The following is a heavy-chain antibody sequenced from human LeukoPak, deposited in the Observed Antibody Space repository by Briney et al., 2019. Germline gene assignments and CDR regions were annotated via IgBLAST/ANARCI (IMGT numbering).Heavy chain of an antibody. Sequence: PGGSLRLFCAASGFTFSSYSMNWVRQAPGKGLEWVSSISSSSSYIYYADSVKGRFTISRDNAKNSLYLQMNSLRAEDTAVYYCARDADNCGGDCYPRFDYWGQGTLVTVSS. CDR3: ARDADNCGGDCYPRFDY. V-gene: IGHV3-21*01. J-gene: IGHJ4*02. CDR1: GFTFSSYS. D-gene: IGHD2-21*02. CDR2: ISSSSSYI.